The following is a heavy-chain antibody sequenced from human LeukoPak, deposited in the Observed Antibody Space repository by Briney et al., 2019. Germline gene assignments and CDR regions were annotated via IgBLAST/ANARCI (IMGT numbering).Heavy chain of an antibody. D-gene: IGHD5-18*01. J-gene: IGHJ4*02. Sequence: GSSLRLSCAASGFTFSSYGMHWVRQAPGKGLEWVAVIWYDGSNKYYADSVKGRFTISRDNSKNTLYLQMNSLRAEDTAVYYCARDQYSIDYYFDYWGQGTLVTVSS. CDR2: IWYDGSNK. CDR3: ARDQYSIDYYFDY. CDR1: GFTFSSYG. V-gene: IGHV3-33*01.